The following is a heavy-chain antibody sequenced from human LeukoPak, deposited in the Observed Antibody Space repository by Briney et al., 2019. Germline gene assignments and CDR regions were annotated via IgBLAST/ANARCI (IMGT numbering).Heavy chain of an antibody. D-gene: IGHD3-22*01. CDR3: ARGLGYYDSSGTIDY. V-gene: IGHV4-34*01. CDR1: GGSFSGYY. J-gene: IGHJ4*02. Sequence: SETLSLTCAVYGGSFSGYYWSWIRQPPGKGLEWIGEINHSGSTNYNPSLKSRVTISVDTSKNQFSLKLSSVTAADTAVYYGARGLGYYDSSGTIDYWGQGTLVTVSS. CDR2: INHSGST.